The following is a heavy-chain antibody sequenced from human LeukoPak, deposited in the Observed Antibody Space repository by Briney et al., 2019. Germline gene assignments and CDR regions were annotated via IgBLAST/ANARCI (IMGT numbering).Heavy chain of an antibody. CDR2: ISSSSSYI. Sequence: PGGSLRLSCAASGFTFSSYSMNWVRQAPGKGLEWVSSISSSSSYIYYADSVKGRFTISRDNAKNSLYLQMNSLRAEDTAVYYCARDRARSGAFDIWGQGTMVTVSS. CDR3: ARDRARSGAFDI. V-gene: IGHV3-21*01. D-gene: IGHD3-10*01. J-gene: IGHJ3*02. CDR1: GFTFSSYS.